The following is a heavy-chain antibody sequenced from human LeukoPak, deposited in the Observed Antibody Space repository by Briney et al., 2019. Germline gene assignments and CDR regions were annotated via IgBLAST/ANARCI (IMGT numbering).Heavy chain of an antibody. D-gene: IGHD6-19*01. CDR3: ARTSGGRLAVAVDS. J-gene: IGHJ4*02. Sequence: GSLRLSCAASGFTFRHYWMTWVRQAPGKGLEWVADIKEDGRERYYVDSVKGRFTISRDNAKNSVYLQMASLRAEDTAVYYCARTSGGRLAVAVDSWGQGTLVTVSS. V-gene: IGHV3-7*05. CDR1: GFTFRHYW. CDR2: IKEDGRER.